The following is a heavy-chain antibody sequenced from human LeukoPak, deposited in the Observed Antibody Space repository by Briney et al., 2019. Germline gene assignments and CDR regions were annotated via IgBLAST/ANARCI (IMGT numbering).Heavy chain of an antibody. V-gene: IGHV3-23*01. CDR2: ISGSGDST. J-gene: IGHJ4*02. CDR1: GFTFSSYA. CDR3: ARGTNTAMGVDN. D-gene: IGHD5-18*01. Sequence: GGSLRLSCAASGFTFSSYAMSWVRQAPGKGLEWVSAISGSGDSTYYGDSVKGRFTISRDNSKNTLYLQMNSLRAEDTAVYYCARGTNTAMGVDNWGQGTLVTVSS.